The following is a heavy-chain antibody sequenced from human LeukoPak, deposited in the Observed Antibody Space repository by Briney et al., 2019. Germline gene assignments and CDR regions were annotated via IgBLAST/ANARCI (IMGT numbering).Heavy chain of an antibody. CDR3: TTRKLGVRLGYFQH. J-gene: IGHJ1*01. V-gene: IGHV3-15*01. D-gene: IGHD1-14*01. Sequence: GGSLRLSCAASGFTFSNAWMGWVCQAPGKGLEWVGSIKSKTDGGTTDYAAPVKGRFTISRDDSKNTLYLQMNSLKTEDTAVYYCTTRKLGVRLGYFQHWGQGTLVTVSS. CDR2: IKSKTDGGTT. CDR1: GFTFSNAW.